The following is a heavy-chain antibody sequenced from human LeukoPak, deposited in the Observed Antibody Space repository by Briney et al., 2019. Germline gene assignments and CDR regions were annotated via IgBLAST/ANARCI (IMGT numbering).Heavy chain of an antibody. V-gene: IGHV4-59*01. Sequence: SETLSLTCTVSGCSISSYYWSWIRQPPGKGLEWIGYIYYSGSTNYNPSLKSRVTISVDTSKNQFSLKLSSVTAADTAVYYCARLDSAGLPENWGQGTLVTVSS. J-gene: IGHJ4*02. CDR1: GCSISSYY. CDR3: ARLDSAGLPEN. CDR2: IYYSGST. D-gene: IGHD2-2*01.